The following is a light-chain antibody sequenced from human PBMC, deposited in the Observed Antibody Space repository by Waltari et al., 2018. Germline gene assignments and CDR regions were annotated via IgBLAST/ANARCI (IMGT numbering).Light chain of an antibody. CDR3: QQYDSTPLS. CDR2: WAS. CDR1: LSVLYSSNNKNS. J-gene: IGKJ4*01. Sequence: SLMTQSPDSLAVYLGGSATINCKSRLSVLYSSNNKNSLAWYQQKPGQPPKLLIYWASTRESGVPARFSGSVSGTDFTLTISSLQAEDVAAYHCQQYDSTPLSFGEGTKVEIK. V-gene: IGKV4-1*01.